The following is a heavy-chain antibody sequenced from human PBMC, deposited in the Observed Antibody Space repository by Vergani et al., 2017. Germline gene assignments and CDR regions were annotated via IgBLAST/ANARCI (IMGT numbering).Heavy chain of an antibody. CDR3: AKLPSGRIVGPLYYFDS. V-gene: IGHV3-23*01. D-gene: IGHD1-26*01. J-gene: IGHJ4*02. Sequence: LQLQESGPGLVKPSETLSLTCTVSGGSITYGAFYWGWVRQAPGRGLEWVSIISGSATGGVTYVADSVKGRFTIFRDNSKNTLYLQMNSLRAEDTAVYYCAKLPSGRIVGPLYYFDSWGQGTLVTVSS. CDR1: GGSITYGA. CDR2: ISGSATGGVT.